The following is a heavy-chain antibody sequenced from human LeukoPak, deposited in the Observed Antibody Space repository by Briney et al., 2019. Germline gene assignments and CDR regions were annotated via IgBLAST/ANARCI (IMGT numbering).Heavy chain of an antibody. J-gene: IGHJ4*02. CDR3: ARDCGGDCYSAGDYFDY. D-gene: IGHD2-21*01. V-gene: IGHV4-30-4*08. Sequence: SETLSLTCTVSGGSISSGDYYWSWIRQPPGKGLEWIGYIYYSGSTYYNPSLKSRVTISVDTSKNQFSLELSSVTAADTAVYYCARDCGGDCYSAGDYFDYWGQGTLVTVSS. CDR2: IYYSGST. CDR1: GGSISSGDYY.